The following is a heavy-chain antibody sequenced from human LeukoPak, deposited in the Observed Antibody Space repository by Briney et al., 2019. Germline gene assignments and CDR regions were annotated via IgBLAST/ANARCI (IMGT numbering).Heavy chain of an antibody. CDR3: ARGSHIVVVVAAAYYYYGMDV. CDR1: GYTLTSYD. V-gene: IGHV1-8*01. D-gene: IGHD2-15*01. CDR2: MNPNSGNT. J-gene: IGHJ6*02. Sequence: EASVKVSCKASGYTLTSYDINWVRQATGQGLEWMGWMNPNSGNTGYAQKFQGRVTMTRNTSISTAYMELSSLRSEDTAVYYCARGSHIVVVVAAAYYYYGMDVWGQGTTVTVSS.